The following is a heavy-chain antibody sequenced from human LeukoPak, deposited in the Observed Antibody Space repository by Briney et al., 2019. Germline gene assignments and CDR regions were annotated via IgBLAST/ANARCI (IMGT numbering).Heavy chain of an antibody. CDR3: AKRGPGSPESGKYYFDY. V-gene: IGHV3-23*01. CDR2: ISGSAART. CDR1: GFTFSSYG. J-gene: IGHJ4*02. D-gene: IGHD3-10*01. Sequence: GGSLRLSCAASGFTFSSYGMSWVRQAPGKGLEWVSAISGSAARTFYADSVKGRFTISRDNSKNTLSLQMNSLRAEDTAVYYCAKRGPGSPESGKYYFDYWGQGTLVTVSS.